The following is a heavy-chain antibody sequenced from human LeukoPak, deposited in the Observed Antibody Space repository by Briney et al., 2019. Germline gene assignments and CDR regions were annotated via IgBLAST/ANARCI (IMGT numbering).Heavy chain of an antibody. CDR3: ARSTVYYFDY. CDR1: GGSISSHY. V-gene: IGHV4-59*11. Sequence: SETLSLTCTVSGGSISSHYWSWIRQPPGKALEWIGYIYYSGSTNYDPSLKSGLTISVDTSKNQFSLKLSSVTAADTAVYYCARSTVYYFDYWGQGTLVTVSS. J-gene: IGHJ4*02. CDR2: IYYSGST. D-gene: IGHD2-8*01.